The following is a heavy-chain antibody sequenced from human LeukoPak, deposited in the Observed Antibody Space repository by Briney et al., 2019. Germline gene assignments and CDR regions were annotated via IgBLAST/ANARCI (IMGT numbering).Heavy chain of an antibody. CDR1: GYTFTSYA. Sequence: ASVKVSCKASGYTFTSYAMHWVRQAPGQRLEWMGWINAGNGNTKYSQEFQGRVTITRDTSASTAYMELSSLRSEDMAVYYCARALYGSGSYSFWNGDRNAFDIWGQGTMVTVSS. D-gene: IGHD3-10*01. CDR3: ARALYGSGSYSFWNGDRNAFDI. V-gene: IGHV1-3*03. CDR2: INAGNGNT. J-gene: IGHJ3*02.